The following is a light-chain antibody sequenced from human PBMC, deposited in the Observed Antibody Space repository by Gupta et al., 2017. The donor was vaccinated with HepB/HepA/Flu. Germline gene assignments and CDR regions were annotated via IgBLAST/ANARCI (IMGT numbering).Light chain of an antibody. Sequence: DTKLTQSPFSLSASVGDRVTMTYQASQDISNYLNWYQQKPGKAPKLLIYDASNLETGVPSRFSGSGSGTDFTFTISSLQPEDIATYYCQQYDNLPLTFGQGTRLEIK. CDR3: QQYDNLPLT. V-gene: IGKV1-33*01. CDR1: QDISNY. CDR2: DAS. J-gene: IGKJ5*01.